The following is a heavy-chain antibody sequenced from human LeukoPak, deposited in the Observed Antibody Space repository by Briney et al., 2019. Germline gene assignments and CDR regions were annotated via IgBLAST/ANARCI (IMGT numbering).Heavy chain of an antibody. J-gene: IGHJ6*04. CDR1: GGSFSGYY. Sequence: PSETLSLTCAVYGGSFSGYYWSWVRQPPGKGLEWIGYIYYSGSTYYNPSLKSRITISIDTSKNQFSLKLSSVTAADTAVYYCARVMKLDRMDVWGKGTTVTVSS. CDR3: ARVMKLDRMDV. V-gene: IGHV4-30-4*08. D-gene: IGHD3-16*01. CDR2: IYYSGST.